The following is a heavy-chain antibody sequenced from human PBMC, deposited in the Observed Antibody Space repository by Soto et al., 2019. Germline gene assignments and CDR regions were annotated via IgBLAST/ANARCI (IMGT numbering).Heavy chain of an antibody. Sequence: QVQLQESGPGLVKPSETLSLICTVSGDSVSSGTHYWSWIRQPPGKGLEWIGYIYYRGTTNYNPSLKSRVTISVDTSKNQFSLRLSSVTAADTAVYYCARDSGVPAVATGMDVWGQGTTVTVSS. V-gene: IGHV4-61*01. D-gene: IGHD2-2*01. CDR1: GDSVSSGTHY. CDR2: IYYRGTT. CDR3: ARDSGVPAVATGMDV. J-gene: IGHJ6*02.